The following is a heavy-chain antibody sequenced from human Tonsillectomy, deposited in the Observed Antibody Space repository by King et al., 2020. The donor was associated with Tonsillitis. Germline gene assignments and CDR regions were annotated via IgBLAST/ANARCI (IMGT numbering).Heavy chain of an antibody. CDR3: ARVSDSSGYYYFDY. CDR1: GYTFTSYD. Sequence: VQLVESGAEVKKPGASVKVSCKASGYTFTSYDINWVRQATGQGLEWMGWMNPNSGNTSYAQKFQGRVTMTRNTSISTAYMELSSLRSEDTAVYYCARVSDSSGYYYFDYWGQGTLVTVSS. D-gene: IGHD3-22*01. J-gene: IGHJ4*02. V-gene: IGHV1-8*01. CDR2: MNPNSGNT.